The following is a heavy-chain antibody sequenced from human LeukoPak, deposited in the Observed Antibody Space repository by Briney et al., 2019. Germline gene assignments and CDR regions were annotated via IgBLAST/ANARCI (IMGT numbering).Heavy chain of an antibody. V-gene: IGHV3-11*03. D-gene: IGHD6-19*01. CDR1: GFSFSDYY. CDR2: ISSSSSYT. Sequence: PGGSLRLSCAASGFSFSDYYMSWIRQAPGKGLEWISYISSSSSYTNYADSVKGRFTISRDNAKNSLYLQMNSLRAEDTAVYYCARPYSSGWYGGFDLWGRGTLVTVSS. CDR3: ARPYSSGWYGGFDL. J-gene: IGHJ2*01.